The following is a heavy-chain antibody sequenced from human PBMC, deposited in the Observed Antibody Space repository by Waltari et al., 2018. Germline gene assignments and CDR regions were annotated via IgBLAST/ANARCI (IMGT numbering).Heavy chain of an antibody. V-gene: IGHV1-2*06. J-gene: IGHJ4*02. CDR3: ARVAARHIWCLDY. CDR2: INPNSGGT. Sequence: QVQLVQSGAEVKKPGASVTVSCKASGYTFTGHYMHWGRQAPGQGLEWVGRINPNSGGTNYAQKVKGRVTMTRDTSISTAYMELSRLRSDDTAVYYCARVAARHIWCLDYWGQGTLVTVSS. D-gene: IGHD6-6*01. CDR1: GYTFTGHY.